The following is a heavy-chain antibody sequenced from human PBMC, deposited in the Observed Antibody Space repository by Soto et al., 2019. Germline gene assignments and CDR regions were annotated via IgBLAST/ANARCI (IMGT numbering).Heavy chain of an antibody. J-gene: IGHJ4*02. D-gene: IGHD6-13*01. CDR3: ARDCGSSWYRYFDY. Sequence: GGSLRLSCAASGFTFSSYGMHWVRQAPGKGLEWVAVIWYDGSNKYYADSVKGRFTISRDNSKNTLYLQMNSLRAEDTAVYYCARDCGSSWYRYFDYWGQGTLVTVSS. CDR2: IWYDGSNK. CDR1: GFTFSSYG. V-gene: IGHV3-33*01.